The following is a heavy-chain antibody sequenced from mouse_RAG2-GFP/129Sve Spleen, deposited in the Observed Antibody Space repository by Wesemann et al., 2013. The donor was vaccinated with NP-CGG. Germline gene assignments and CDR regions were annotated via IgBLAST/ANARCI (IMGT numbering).Heavy chain of an antibody. Sequence: SARGILHAPPTTLSLYLFLSRWVFTEHLWYRSRLDSSAFEGKGLEWRGTLFGWNDNKYYNTALKSRLTISKDTSNNQVFLKIASVDTADTATYYCARIEGRHYFDYWGPRGTTLTVSS. CDR3: ARIEGRHYFDY. V-gene: IGHV8-11*01. D-gene: IGHD1-2*01. J-gene: IGHJ2*01. CDR1: VFTEHLWYR. CDR2: FGWNDNK.